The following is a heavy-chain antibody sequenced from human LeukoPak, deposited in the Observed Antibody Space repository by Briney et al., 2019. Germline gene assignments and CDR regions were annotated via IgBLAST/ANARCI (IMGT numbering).Heavy chain of an antibody. CDR2: IWYDGSNK. V-gene: IGHV3-33*01. Sequence: TGGSLRLSCAASGFTFSSYGMHWVRQAPGKGLEWVAVIWYDGSNKYYADSVKGRFTISRDNSKNTLYLQMNSLRAEDTAVYYCVREVLDNAFDIWGQGTMVTVSS. J-gene: IGHJ3*02. CDR1: GFTFSSYG. CDR3: VREVLDNAFDI.